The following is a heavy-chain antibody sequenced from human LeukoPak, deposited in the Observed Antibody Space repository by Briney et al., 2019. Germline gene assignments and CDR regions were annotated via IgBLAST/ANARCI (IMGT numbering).Heavy chain of an antibody. CDR2: IIPILGIA. V-gene: IGHV1-69*04. Sequence: GSSVTVSCKASGGTFSSYAISWVRQAPGQGLEWMGRIIPILGIANYAQKFQGRVTITADKSTSTAYMELSSLRSEDTAVYYCKSNYYGSGSYFLDYWGQGTLVTVSS. CDR3: KSNYYGSGSYFLDY. CDR1: GGTFSSYA. D-gene: IGHD3-10*01. J-gene: IGHJ4*02.